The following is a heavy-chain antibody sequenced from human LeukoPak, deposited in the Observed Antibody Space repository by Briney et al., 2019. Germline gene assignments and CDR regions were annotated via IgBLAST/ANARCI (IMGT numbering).Heavy chain of an antibody. Sequence: ASVKVSCKASGYTFTGYDINWVRQATGQGLEWMGWMNPNSGNTGYAQKFQGRVTMTRNTSISTAYMELSSLRSEDTAVYYCARLPEAAAGTVDIDYWGQGTLVTVSS. D-gene: IGHD6-13*01. V-gene: IGHV1-8*01. CDR1: GYTFTGYD. J-gene: IGHJ4*02. CDR2: MNPNSGNT. CDR3: ARLPEAAAGTVDIDY.